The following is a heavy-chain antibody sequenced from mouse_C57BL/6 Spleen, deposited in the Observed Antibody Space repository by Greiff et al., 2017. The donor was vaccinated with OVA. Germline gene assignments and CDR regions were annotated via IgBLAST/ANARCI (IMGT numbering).Heavy chain of an antibody. CDR3: TILGVDY. D-gene: IGHD4-1*01. V-gene: IGHV1-15*01. Sequence: VQRVESGAELVRPGASVTLSCKASGYTFTDYEMHWVKQTPVHGLEWIGAIDPETGGTAYNQKFKGKAILTADKSSSTAYMELRSLTSEDSAVYYCTILGVDYWGQGTTLTVSS. CDR2: IDPETGGT. CDR1: GYTFTDYE. J-gene: IGHJ2*01.